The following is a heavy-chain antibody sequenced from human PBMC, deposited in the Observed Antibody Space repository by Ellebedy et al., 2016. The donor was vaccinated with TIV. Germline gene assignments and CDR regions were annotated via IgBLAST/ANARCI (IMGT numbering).Heavy chain of an antibody. V-gene: IGHV3-7*01. D-gene: IGHD4-17*01. Sequence: GGSLRLSCGASGFSFRSYWMSWVRQVPGKGLEWVANIRPDGSDKYYVDSVKGRFTISRDNAKNSLFLQMNSLRAEDTAVYYCATDGSYGDHLFPQHAFTTWGQGTMVSVSS. J-gene: IGHJ3*02. CDR1: GFSFRSYW. CDR3: ATDGSYGDHLFPQHAFTT. CDR2: IRPDGSDK.